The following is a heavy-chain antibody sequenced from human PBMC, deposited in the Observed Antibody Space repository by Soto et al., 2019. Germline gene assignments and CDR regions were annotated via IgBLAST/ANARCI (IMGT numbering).Heavy chain of an antibody. CDR1: GFTFSSYS. CDR3: ARVPMVRGVKYYYGMDV. CDR2: ISSSSSYI. D-gene: IGHD3-10*01. V-gene: IGHV3-21*01. J-gene: IGHJ6*02. Sequence: PGGSLRVSCAASGFTFSSYSMNWVRQAPGKGLEWVSSISSSSSYIYYADSVKGRFTISRDNAKNSLYLQMNSLRAEDTAVYYCARVPMVRGVKYYYGMDVWGQGTTVTV.